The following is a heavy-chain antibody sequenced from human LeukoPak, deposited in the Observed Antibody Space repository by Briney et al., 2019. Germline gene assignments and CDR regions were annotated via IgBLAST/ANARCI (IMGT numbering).Heavy chain of an antibody. D-gene: IGHD6-13*01. V-gene: IGHV4-34*01. CDR1: GGSFSGYY. CDR2: TNHSGST. CDR3: ARVQAAAGIDY. Sequence: PSETLSLTCAVYGGSFSGYYWSWIRQPPGKGLEWIGETNHSGSTNYNPSLKSRVTISVGTSKNQFSLKLSSVTAADTAVYYCARVQAAAGIDYWGQGTLVTVSS. J-gene: IGHJ4*02.